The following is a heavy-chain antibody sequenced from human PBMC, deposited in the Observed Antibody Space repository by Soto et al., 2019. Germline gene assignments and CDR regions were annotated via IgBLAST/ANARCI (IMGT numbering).Heavy chain of an antibody. CDR3: ARDSHVLRYFDWFDY. CDR1: GFTFSSYA. CDR2: ISYDGSNK. V-gene: IGHV3-30-3*01. J-gene: IGHJ4*02. Sequence: PGGSLRLSCAASGFTFSSYAMHWVRQAPGKGLEWVAVISYDGSNKYYADYVKGRFTISRDNSKNTLYLQMNSLRAEDTAVYYCARDSHVLRYFDWFDYWGQGT. D-gene: IGHD3-9*01.